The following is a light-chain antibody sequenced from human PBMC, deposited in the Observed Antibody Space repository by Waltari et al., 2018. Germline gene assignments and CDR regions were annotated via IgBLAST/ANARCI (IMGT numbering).Light chain of an antibody. CDR2: NAA. V-gene: IGKV3-11*01. Sequence: DIVLTHSPATLSLSPGDSATLSCRASQSIRDFLAWYQHKPGQAPRLRIYNAAVRATDTPARFSGSGSGTDFTLTISSLEPEDFAVYYCQQRSNWPPLTFGGGTKVEIK. J-gene: IGKJ4*01. CDR1: QSIRDF. CDR3: QQRSNWPPLT.